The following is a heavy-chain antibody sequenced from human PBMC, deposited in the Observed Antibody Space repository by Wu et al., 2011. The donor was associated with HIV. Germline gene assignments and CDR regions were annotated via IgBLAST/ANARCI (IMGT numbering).Heavy chain of an antibody. D-gene: IGHD1-7*01. CDR1: GYTFTGYY. CDR2: INPNSGGT. J-gene: IGHJ5*02. Sequence: QVQLVQSGAEVKKPGASVKVSCKASGYTFTGYYMHWVRQAPGQGLEWMGWINPNSGGTNYAQKFQGRVTLTRDTSISTAYMELSRLKSDDTAVYYCARARGITGATGWFDPWGQGTLVTVSS. V-gene: IGHV1-2*02. CDR3: ARARGITGATGWFDP.